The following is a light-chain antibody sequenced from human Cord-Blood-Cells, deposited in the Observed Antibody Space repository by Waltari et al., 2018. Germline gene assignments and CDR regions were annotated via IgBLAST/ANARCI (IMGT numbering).Light chain of an antibody. Sequence: QSALTQPRSVSGSPGQSVTIPCTGTSSDVGGYHSVSWYQQHPGKAPKLMIYDVSKRPSGVPDRFSGSKSGNTASLTISGLQAEDEADYYCCSYAGSYTSYVFGTGTKVTVL. J-gene: IGLJ1*01. CDR1: SSDVGGYHS. CDR2: DVS. CDR3: CSYAGSYTSYV. V-gene: IGLV2-11*01.